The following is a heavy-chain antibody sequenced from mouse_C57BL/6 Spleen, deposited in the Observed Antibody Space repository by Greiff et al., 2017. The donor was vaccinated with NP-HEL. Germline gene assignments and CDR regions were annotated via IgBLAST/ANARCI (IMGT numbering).Heavy chain of an antibody. CDR1: GYESSSSW. V-gene: IGHV1-82*01. CDR3: EREGDYDYDGYAVDY. CDR2: IYPGVGDT. D-gene: IGHD2-4*01. J-gene: IGHJ4*01. Sequence: QVQLKQSGPELVKPGASVKISCKAPGYESSSSWWNWVKQRPGRGLEWIGRIYPGVGDTNYNGKFKGKATLTADKSSSTAYMKLSSLTSENSAVYFGEREGDYDYDGYAVDYWGQGTSVTVSS.